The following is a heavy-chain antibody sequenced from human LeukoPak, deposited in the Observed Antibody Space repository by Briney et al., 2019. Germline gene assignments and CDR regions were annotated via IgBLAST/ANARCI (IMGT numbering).Heavy chain of an antibody. CDR3: ARVPRIVGAAFDY. CDR1: GGSISSGSYY. CDR2: IYTSGST. D-gene: IGHD1-26*01. Sequence: SETLSLTCTVSGGSISSGSYYWSWIRQPAGKGLEWIGRIYTSGSTNYNPSLKSRVTISVDTSKNQFSLKLSSVTAADTAVYYCARVPRIVGAAFDYWGQGTLVTVSS. J-gene: IGHJ4*02. V-gene: IGHV4-61*02.